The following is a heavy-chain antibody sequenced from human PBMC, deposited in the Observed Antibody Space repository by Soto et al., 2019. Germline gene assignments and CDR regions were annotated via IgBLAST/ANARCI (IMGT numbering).Heavy chain of an antibody. V-gene: IGHV4-59*01. J-gene: IGHJ3*02. Sequence: SETLSLTCTVSGGSISSYYWSWIRQPPGKGLEWIGYIYYSGSTNYNPSLKSRVTISVDTSKNQFSLKLSSVTAADTAVYYCARHLVGVDAFDIWGQGTMVTVSS. CDR3: ARHLVGVDAFDI. CDR1: GGSISSYY. CDR2: IYYSGST. D-gene: IGHD1-26*01.